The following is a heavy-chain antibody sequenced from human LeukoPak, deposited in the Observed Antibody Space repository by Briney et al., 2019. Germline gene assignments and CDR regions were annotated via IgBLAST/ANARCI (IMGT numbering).Heavy chain of an antibody. CDR1: GYSFTNYW. V-gene: IGHV5-51*01. CDR2: IYPADSNT. Sequence: PWEALKISCKGSGYSFTNYWLVWVRQMPGKGLEWMGIIYPADSNTRYSPSFQGQVTISADKSISTAYLQWSSLKASDTAMYYCARGNTGNWFDPWGQGTLATVSS. J-gene: IGHJ5*02. D-gene: IGHD1-14*01. CDR3: ARGNTGNWFDP.